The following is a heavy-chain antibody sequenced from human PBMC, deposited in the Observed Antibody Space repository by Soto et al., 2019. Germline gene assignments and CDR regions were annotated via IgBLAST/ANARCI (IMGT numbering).Heavy chain of an antibody. Sequence: QMQLVQSGAEVKRPGASVRVSCKSSGYTFTSFYIHWVRQAPGQGLEWMGIINPSGGITTIAQRFQGRFTMTSDMSPNTHSMEMSSLKSDDTAVYYCASSPAFSNSWYGIPPDPSHGMDVWGQGTTVTVS. D-gene: IGHD6-13*01. J-gene: IGHJ6*02. CDR2: INPSGGIT. V-gene: IGHV1-46*01. CDR1: GYTFTSFY. CDR3: ASSPAFSNSWYGIPPDPSHGMDV.